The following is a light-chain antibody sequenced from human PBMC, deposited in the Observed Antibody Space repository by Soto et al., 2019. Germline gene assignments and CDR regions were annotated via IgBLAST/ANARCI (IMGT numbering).Light chain of an antibody. CDR2: DAS. CDR1: QDISNY. V-gene: IGKV1-33*01. CDR3: QQYDNLPLT. J-gene: IGKJ4*01. Sequence: DIQMTQSPSSLSASVGARVTITCQASQDISNYLNWYQQKPGKAPKLLIYDASNLETGVPSRFSGSGSGTDFTSTISSLQPEDIATYYCQQYDNLPLTFGGGTKVDIK.